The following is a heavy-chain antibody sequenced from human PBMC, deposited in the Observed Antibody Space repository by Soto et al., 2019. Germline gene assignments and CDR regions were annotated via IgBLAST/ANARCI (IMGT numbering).Heavy chain of an antibody. Sequence: SVKVSCKASGGTFSSYAISWVRQAPGQGLEWMGGIIPIFGTANYAQKFQGRVTITADESTSTAYMELSSLRSEDTAVYYCARRRREMATTGQFDYWGQGTLVTVSS. CDR1: GGTFSSYA. D-gene: IGHD1-1*01. CDR2: IIPIFGTA. V-gene: IGHV1-69*13. J-gene: IGHJ4*02. CDR3: ARRRREMATTGQFDY.